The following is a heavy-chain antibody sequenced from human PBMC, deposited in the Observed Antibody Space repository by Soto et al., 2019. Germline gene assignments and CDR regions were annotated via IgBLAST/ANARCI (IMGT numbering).Heavy chain of an antibody. CDR2: LYYSGST. J-gene: IGHJ5*02. V-gene: IGHV4-59*01. CDR3: ARSGWYASYSWFDP. Sequence: PSETLSLTCTVSGDSINSYYWSWIRQPPGKGLEWIGGYLYYSGSTNYNPSLKSRVTISVDTSKNQFSLKLTSVTAADTAVYYCARSGWYASYSWFDPWGQGTLVTVSS. D-gene: IGHD3-10*01. CDR1: GDSINSYY.